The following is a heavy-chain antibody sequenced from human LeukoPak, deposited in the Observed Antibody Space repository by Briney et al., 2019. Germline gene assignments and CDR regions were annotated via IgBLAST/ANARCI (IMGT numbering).Heavy chain of an antibody. CDR1: GGTFSSYA. D-gene: IGHD3-10*01. J-gene: IGHJ4*02. Sequence: GASVKVSCKASGGTFSSYAISWVRQAPGQGLEWMGRIIPILGIANYAQKFQGRVTITADKSTSTAYMELSSLRSEDTAVYYCASGYYYGSGSPPGYWGQGTLVTVSS. CDR2: IIPILGIA. V-gene: IGHV1-69*04. CDR3: ASGYYYGSGSPPGY.